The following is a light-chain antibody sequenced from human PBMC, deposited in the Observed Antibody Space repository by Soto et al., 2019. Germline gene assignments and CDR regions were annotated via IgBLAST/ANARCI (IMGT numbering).Light chain of an antibody. J-gene: IGKJ2*01. V-gene: IGKV3-20*01. CDR1: QSVRSNF. Sequence: EIVLTQSPDTLSLSPGERATLSCRASQSVRSNFLAWYQQRPGQSPRLLIYGAGSRATGIPERISGSGSETDFTLTIYSLEPEDFAVYYCQQYGSSPYTFGQGTKLEIK. CDR2: GAG. CDR3: QQYGSSPYT.